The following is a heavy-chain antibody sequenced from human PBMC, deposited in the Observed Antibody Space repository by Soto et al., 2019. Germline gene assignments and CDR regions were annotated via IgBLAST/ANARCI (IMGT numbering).Heavy chain of an antibody. V-gene: IGHV4-61*01. J-gene: IGHJ6*02. Sequence: SETLSLTCTVSGGSVSSGSYYWSWIRQPPGKGLEWIGYIYYIGSTNYNPSLKSRVTISVDTSKNQFSLKLSSVTAADTAVYYCARDRAPVGIAPVYYYYGMDVWGQGTTVTVSS. CDR2: IYYIGST. D-gene: IGHD6-13*01. CDR1: GGSVSSGSYY. CDR3: ARDRAPVGIAPVYYYYGMDV.